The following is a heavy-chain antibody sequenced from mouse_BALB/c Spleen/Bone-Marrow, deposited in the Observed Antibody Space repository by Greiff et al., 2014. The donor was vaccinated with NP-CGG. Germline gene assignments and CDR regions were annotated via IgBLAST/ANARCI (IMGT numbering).Heavy chain of an antibody. CDR2: IWGDGSI. CDR1: GFSLTSYG. Sequence: VMLVESGPGLVAPAQSLSITCTVSGFSLTSYGVSWVRQPPGKGLEWLGVIWGDGSINYNSALISRLSIIKDNSKSQVFLKLNSVQTDDSATYYCAKVKRYGYAMDSTGQGSTVPVSS. J-gene: IGHJ4*01. V-gene: IGHV2-3*01. D-gene: IGHD1-1*01. CDR3: AKVKRYGYAMDS.